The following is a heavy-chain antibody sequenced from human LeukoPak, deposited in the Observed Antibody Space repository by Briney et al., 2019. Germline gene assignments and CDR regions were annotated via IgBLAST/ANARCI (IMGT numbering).Heavy chain of an antibody. Sequence: ASVKVSCKASGYTFTSYYIHWVRQAPGQGLEWMGILNPSVGSTSYAQKLQGRVTMARDTSTSTVYMELSSLRSEDTAMYYCSRDSSITMVRGVVGEENYFDYWGQGTLVTVSS. CDR2: LNPSVGST. J-gene: IGHJ4*02. CDR3: SRDSSITMVRGVVGEENYFDY. CDR1: GYTFTSYY. V-gene: IGHV1-46*04. D-gene: IGHD3-10*01.